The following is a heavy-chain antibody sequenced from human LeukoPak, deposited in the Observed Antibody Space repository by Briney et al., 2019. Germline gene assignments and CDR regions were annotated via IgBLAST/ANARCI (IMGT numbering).Heavy chain of an antibody. CDR3: ARGRGGYADYYYYMDV. V-gene: IGHV1-8*01. Sequence: ASVKVSCKASGYTFTSYEINWVRQATGQGLEWMGWMSPDTGNTGYAQKFQGRVTMTRNTSISTAYMELSSLRSEDTAVYYCARGRGGYADYYYYMDVWGKGTTVTVSS. CDR2: MSPDTGNT. J-gene: IGHJ6*03. CDR1: GYTFTSYE. D-gene: IGHD5-12*01.